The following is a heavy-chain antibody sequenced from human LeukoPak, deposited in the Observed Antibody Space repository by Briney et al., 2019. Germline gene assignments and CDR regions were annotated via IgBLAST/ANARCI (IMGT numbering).Heavy chain of an antibody. D-gene: IGHD6-6*01. Sequence: GGSLTQTSAASGFTFSSYAMNWVRQAPGKGLEWVSAISGSGGSTYYADSVKGRFTISIDNSKNTLYLQMNSLRAEDTAVYYCAKGGIAARPDYYYYMDVWGKGTTVTVSS. CDR2: ISGSGGST. V-gene: IGHV3-23*01. CDR3: AKGGIAARPDYYYYMDV. CDR1: GFTFSSYA. J-gene: IGHJ6*03.